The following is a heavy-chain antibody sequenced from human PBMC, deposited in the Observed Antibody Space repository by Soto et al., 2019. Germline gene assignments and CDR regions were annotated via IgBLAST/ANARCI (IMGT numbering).Heavy chain of an antibody. CDR1: GGSFSGYY. CDR2: INHSGST. CDR3: ARRATTYYYGSGSYGGFDY. J-gene: IGHJ4*02. D-gene: IGHD3-10*01. V-gene: IGHV4-34*01. Sequence: KPSETLSLTCAVYGGSFSGYYWSWIRQPPGKGLEWIGEINHSGSTNYNPSLKSRVTISVDTSKNQFSLKLSSVTAADTAVYYCARRATTYYYGSGSYGGFDYWGQGTLVTVSS.